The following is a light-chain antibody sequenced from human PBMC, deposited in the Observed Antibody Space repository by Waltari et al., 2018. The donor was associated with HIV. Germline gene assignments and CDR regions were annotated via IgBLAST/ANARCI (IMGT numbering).Light chain of an antibody. V-gene: IGLV2-14*01. Sequence: QSALTQSASVSGSPGQSITMSCTGTSSDAVCSNFVSWYQQHPGKAPKLMIYDVSNRPSGVSNRFSGSKSGNTASLTISGLQAEDEADYYCSSYTSTYVFGTGTKVTVL. CDR1: SSDAVCSNF. CDR3: SSYTSTYV. CDR2: DVS. J-gene: IGLJ1*01.